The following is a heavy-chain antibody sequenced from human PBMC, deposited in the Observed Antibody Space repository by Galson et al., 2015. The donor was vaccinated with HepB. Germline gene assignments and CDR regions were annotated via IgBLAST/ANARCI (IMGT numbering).Heavy chain of an antibody. D-gene: IGHD2-15*01. CDR1: GFTFSNYA. CDR2: FSFDGSNK. V-gene: IGHV3-30*04. J-gene: IGHJ6*02. CDR3: ARDLSYCSGGSCYYYGMDV. Sequence: SLRLSCAASGFTFSNYAMHWVRQAPGKGLEWEAVFSFDGSNKYYADSVKGRFTISRDNSKNTLYLQMNSLRAEDTALYYCARDLSYCSGGSCYYYGMDVWGQGTTVTVSS.